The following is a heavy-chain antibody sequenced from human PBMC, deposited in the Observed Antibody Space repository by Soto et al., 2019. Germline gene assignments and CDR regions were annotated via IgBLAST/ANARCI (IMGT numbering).Heavy chain of an antibody. D-gene: IGHD3-10*01. V-gene: IGHV3-30*18. CDR2: ISYDGSNK. CDR1: AFTLNSQG. CDR3: AKAYYYGSGSDYPELFDY. J-gene: IGHJ4*02. Sequence: PGGSLRRPCSACAFTLNSQGLHWVRQGPGKWLKWVAVISYDGSNKYYADSVKGRFIISRDNSKNTLYLQMNSLRAEDTAVYYCAKAYYYGSGSDYPELFDYWGQGT.